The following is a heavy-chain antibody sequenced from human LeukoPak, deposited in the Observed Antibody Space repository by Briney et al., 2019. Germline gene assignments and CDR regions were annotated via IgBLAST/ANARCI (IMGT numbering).Heavy chain of an antibody. CDR3: ARSRVNYYGSGSPRCWFDP. D-gene: IGHD3-10*01. CDR2: IYYSGST. CDR1: GGSISSSSYY. J-gene: IGHJ5*02. V-gene: IGHV4-39*01. Sequence: SETLSLTCTVSGGSISSSSYYWGWIRQPPGKGLEWIGSIYYSGSTYYNPSLKSRVTISVDTSKNQFSLKLSSVTAADTAVYYCARSRVNYYGSGSPRCWFDPWGQGTLVTVSS.